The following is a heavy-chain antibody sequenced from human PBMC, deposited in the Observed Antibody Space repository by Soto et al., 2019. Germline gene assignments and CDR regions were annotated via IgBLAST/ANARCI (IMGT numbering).Heavy chain of an antibody. CDR1: GFTFSTYS. CDR3: ARTASCESGRCPPEVPS. CDR2: IDSSSSTI. V-gene: IGHV3-48*02. Sequence: EVQLVESGGGLVQPGGSLRLSCAASGFTFSTYSMNWVRQAPGKGLEWVSSIDSSSSTIYYADSVKGRFDISRDNAKNSLYLHINSLSDEDTAVYYCARTASCESGRCPPEVPSWGRGTLVTVSS. D-gene: IGHD5-12*01. J-gene: IGHJ4*02.